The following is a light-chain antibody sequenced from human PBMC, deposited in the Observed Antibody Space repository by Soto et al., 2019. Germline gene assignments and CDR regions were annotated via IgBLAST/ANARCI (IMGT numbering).Light chain of an antibody. Sequence: EIVLTQSPGTLSLSPGDRATLSCRASHSVSRTYLAWYQQKPGQAPRLLIFGASDRATGTPDRFSGSGSGTDFTLTISRLEPEDSAVYYCQQFDDSVTFGQGTRLEI. CDR3: QQFDDSVT. J-gene: IGKJ5*01. V-gene: IGKV3-20*01. CDR1: HSVSRTY. CDR2: GAS.